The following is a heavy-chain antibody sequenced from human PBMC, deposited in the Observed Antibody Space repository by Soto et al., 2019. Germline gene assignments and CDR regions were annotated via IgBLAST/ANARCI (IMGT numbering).Heavy chain of an antibody. CDR3: ARDLTIFGVVHSRGGFDY. Sequence: GGSLRLSCAASGFTFSSYSMNWVRQAPGKGLEWVSSISSSSSYIYYADSVKGRFTISRDNAKNSLYLQMNSLRAEDTAVYYCARDLTIFGVVHSRGGFDYWGQGTLVTVSS. D-gene: IGHD3-3*01. J-gene: IGHJ4*02. CDR1: GFTFSSYS. V-gene: IGHV3-21*01. CDR2: ISSSSSYI.